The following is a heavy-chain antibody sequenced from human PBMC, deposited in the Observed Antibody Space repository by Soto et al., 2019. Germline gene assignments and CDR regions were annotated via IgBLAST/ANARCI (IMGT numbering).Heavy chain of an antibody. V-gene: IGHV1-2*02. CDR3: ARGALAGIAVARGLYNWFDH. D-gene: IGHD6-19*01. CDR2: INPNSGGT. CDR1: GYTFTCDY. J-gene: IGHJ5*02. Sequence: ASVXVAFRSSGYTFTCDYMHFVLEAPGQGLDGMGWINPNSGGTNYAQKFQGRVTMTRDKSISTAYMEMSRLRSDDTAVYYCARGALAGIAVARGLYNWFDHSGKGTLV.